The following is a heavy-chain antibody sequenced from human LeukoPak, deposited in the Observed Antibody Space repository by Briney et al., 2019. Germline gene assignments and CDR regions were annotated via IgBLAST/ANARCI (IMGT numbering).Heavy chain of an antibody. CDR2: IYSGGMT. CDR1: GFTFSSYE. Sequence: PGGSLRLSCAASGFTFSSYEMNWVRQAPGKGLEWVSVIYSGGMTYYADSVKGRFTISRDTSNNTLYLQMVSLRDEDTAVYYCARERRYCSGDNCYSGYDYWGRGTLVTVSS. J-gene: IGHJ4*02. CDR3: ARERRYCSGDNCYSGYDY. D-gene: IGHD2-15*01. V-gene: IGHV3-53*01.